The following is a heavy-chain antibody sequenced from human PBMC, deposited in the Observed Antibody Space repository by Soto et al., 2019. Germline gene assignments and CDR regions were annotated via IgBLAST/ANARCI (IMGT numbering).Heavy chain of an antibody. J-gene: IGHJ4*02. CDR2: IYYSGST. Sequence: SETLSLTCTVPGGSISSDNYYWSWIRQPQGKGLKWIGNIYYSGSTYYNPSLKSRVTISVDTSKNQFSLKVRTVTATDAAVYYCARVPWIVTTSGSSSYYFDHWGQGTLVTVSS. CDR1: GGSISSDNYY. V-gene: IGHV4-30-4*01. D-gene: IGHD3-10*01. CDR3: ARVPWIVTTSGSSSYYFDH.